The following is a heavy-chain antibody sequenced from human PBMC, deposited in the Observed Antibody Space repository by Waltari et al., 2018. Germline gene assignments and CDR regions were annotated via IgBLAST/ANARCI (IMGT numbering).Heavy chain of an antibody. Sequence: EVQVVQSGAEVKMPGESLKLYCEGSGYSFTTTWVGWVRQMPGKGLGWMGIIYPGDSDTRYSPSFQGQVTISADKSINTAYLQWSTLKASDTAMYYCVVGSSFDYWGQGTLVTVSS. CDR1: GYSFTTTW. CDR2: IYPGDSDT. D-gene: IGHD3-10*01. J-gene: IGHJ4*02. CDR3: VVGSSFDY. V-gene: IGHV5-51*01.